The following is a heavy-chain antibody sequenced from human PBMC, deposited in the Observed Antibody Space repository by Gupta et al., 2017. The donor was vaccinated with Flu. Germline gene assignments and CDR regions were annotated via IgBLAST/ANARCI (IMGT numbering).Heavy chain of an antibody. J-gene: IGHJ4*02. V-gene: IGHV4-31*03. D-gene: IGHD3-22*01. CDR1: AASITRGYSC. CDR2: ICYTGST. CDR3: VRSSSVTDSSHWRPFDY. Sequence: HVQLHHSGPSLVVPPHPLSLTCTVSAASITRGYSCWSWLRQHPGKGLEWIGYICYTGSTSYKPSLESRLTISLDTSRNRFSLRLRSVTAADTAKYFCVRSSSVTDSSHWRPFDYCGQGIPVTVTS.